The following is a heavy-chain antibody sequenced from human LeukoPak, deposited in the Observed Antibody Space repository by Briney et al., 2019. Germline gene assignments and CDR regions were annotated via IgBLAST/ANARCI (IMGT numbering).Heavy chain of an antibody. CDR1: GGTFSSYD. D-gene: IGHD4-23*01. J-gene: IGHJ4*02. V-gene: IGHV1-18*01. Sequence: ASVKVSCKASGGTFSSYDISWVRQAPGQGLEWMGWISAYNGNTNYAQKFQGRVTMTTDTSTSTAHMELRSLRSDDTAVYYCARQGYSGHSQGAADYWGQGTLVTVSS. CDR3: ARQGYSGHSQGAADY. CDR2: ISAYNGNT.